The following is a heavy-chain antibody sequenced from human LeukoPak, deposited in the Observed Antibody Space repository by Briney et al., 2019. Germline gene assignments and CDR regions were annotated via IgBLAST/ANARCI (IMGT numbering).Heavy chain of an antibody. CDR3: AKVAAGIAGSFDY. V-gene: IGHV3-9*01. D-gene: IGHD6-13*01. Sequence: GGSLRLSCAASRFTFSNYAMHWVRQAPGKGLEWVSGISWNSGSIGYADSVKGRFTISRDNAKNSLYLQMNSLRAEDTALYYCAKVAAGIAGSFDYWGQGTLVTVSS. CDR1: RFTFSNYA. J-gene: IGHJ4*02. CDR2: ISWNSGSI.